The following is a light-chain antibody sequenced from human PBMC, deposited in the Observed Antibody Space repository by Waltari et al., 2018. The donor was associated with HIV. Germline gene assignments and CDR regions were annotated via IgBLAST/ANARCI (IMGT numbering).Light chain of an antibody. CDR3: QQCSNWPPYA. Sequence: PGDTATLSCRASQSVGSYLACYQQKPAQTPSLLIYDASNRATGIPARFSGSGSGTDFTLTISSLEPEDCPIYDCQQCSNWPPYAFGQGTKLEI. CDR2: DAS. CDR1: QSVGSY. J-gene: IGKJ2*01. V-gene: IGKV3-11*01.